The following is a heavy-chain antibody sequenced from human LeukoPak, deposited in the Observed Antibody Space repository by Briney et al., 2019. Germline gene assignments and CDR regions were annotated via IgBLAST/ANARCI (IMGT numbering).Heavy chain of an antibody. V-gene: IGHV6-1*01. J-gene: IGHJ4*02. CDR3: ARRYCSGGSCPFDY. CDR2: TYYRSKWYN. CDR1: GDSVSSTSAT. D-gene: IGHD2-15*01. Sequence: SQTLSLTCATSGDSVSSTSATWNWIRQSPSRGLEWLGRTYYRSKWYNDYAVSVKGRITINPDTSKNQFSLQLNSVTPEDTAVYYCARRYCSGGSCPFDYWGQGTLVTVSS.